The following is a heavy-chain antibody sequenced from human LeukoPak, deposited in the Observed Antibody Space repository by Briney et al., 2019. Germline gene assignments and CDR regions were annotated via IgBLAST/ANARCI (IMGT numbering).Heavy chain of an antibody. CDR2: ISYDGSNK. J-gene: IGHJ4*02. V-gene: IGHV3-30*18. Sequence: PGGSLRLSCAASGFTFSTSGIHWVRQAPGKGLEWVALISYDGSNKYYADSVKGRFTISRDNSKNTLYLQMNSPRAEDTAVYYCAKAVTATTIDYWGQGTLVTVSS. CDR1: GFTFSTSG. D-gene: IGHD2-21*02. CDR3: AKAVTATTIDY.